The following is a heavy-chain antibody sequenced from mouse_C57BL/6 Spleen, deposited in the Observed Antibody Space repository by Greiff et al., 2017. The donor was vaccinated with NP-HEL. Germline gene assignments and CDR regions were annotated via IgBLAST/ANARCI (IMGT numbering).Heavy chain of an antibody. V-gene: IGHV1-85*01. D-gene: IGHD6-1*01. Sequence: QVQLKQSGPELVKPGASVKLSCKASGYTFTSYDINWVKQRPGQGLEWIGWIYPRDSSTKYNEKFKGKATLTVDTSSSTAYMELHSLTSEDHPVSFCSRVPYFCSISYGYFGVWGKGTTVTVSS. J-gene: IGHJ1*03. CDR3: SRVPYFCSISYGYFGV. CDR1: GYTFTSYD. CDR2: IYPRDSST.